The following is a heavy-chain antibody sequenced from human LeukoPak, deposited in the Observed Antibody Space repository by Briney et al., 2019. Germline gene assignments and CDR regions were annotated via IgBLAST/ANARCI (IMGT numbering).Heavy chain of an antibody. CDR3: AKDEDYTISGNYYDALDV. CDR1: GFTFRKYD. J-gene: IGHJ3*01. Sequence: GGSLRLSCVASGFTFRKYDLCWVRQAPGKGLEWVSGFGGEGGDDTYYADSVKGRFTISRDNAKNTLYLQMNNLRTEDTAVYYCAKDEDYTISGNYYDALDVWGQGTLVTVS. D-gene: IGHD1-26*01. CDR2: FGGEGGDDT. V-gene: IGHV3-23*01.